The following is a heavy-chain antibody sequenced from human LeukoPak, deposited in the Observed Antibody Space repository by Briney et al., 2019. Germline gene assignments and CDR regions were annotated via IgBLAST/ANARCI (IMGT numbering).Heavy chain of an antibody. CDR2: ISAYNGNT. J-gene: IGHJ2*01. CDR1: GYTFTSYG. CDR3: ARDRYDFWSGYPNWYFDL. Sequence: ASVKVSCKASGYTFTSYGISWVRQAPGQGLEWMGWISAYNGNTNYAQKLQGRVTMTTDTSTSTAYMELRSLRSGGTAVYYCARDRYDFWSGYPNWYFDLWGRGTLVTVSS. D-gene: IGHD3-3*01. V-gene: IGHV1-18*01.